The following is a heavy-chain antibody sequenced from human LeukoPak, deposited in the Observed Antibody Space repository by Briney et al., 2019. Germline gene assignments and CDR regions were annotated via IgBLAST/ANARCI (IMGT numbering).Heavy chain of an antibody. CDR3: ARVVLTGTTWFDP. Sequence: ASVKVSCKASGYTFTGYYMHWVRQAPGRGLEWMGWINPNSGGTNYAQKFQGRVTMTRDTSISTAYMELSRLRSDDTAVYYCARVVLTGTTWFDPWGQGTLVTVSS. D-gene: IGHD1-20*01. CDR2: INPNSGGT. CDR1: GYTFTGYY. V-gene: IGHV1-2*02. J-gene: IGHJ5*02.